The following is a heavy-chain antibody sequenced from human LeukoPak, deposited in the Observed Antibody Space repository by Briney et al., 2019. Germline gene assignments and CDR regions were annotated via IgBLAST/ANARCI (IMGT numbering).Heavy chain of an antibody. J-gene: IGHJ3*02. CDR3: ARDLDSSSWYAAFDI. Sequence: SETLSLTCTVSGGSISSYYWSWIRQPAGKGLEWIGRIYTSGSTNYNPSLKSRVTMSVDTSKNQFSLKLSSVTAADTVVYYCARDLDSSSWYAAFDIWGQGTMVTVSS. V-gene: IGHV4-4*07. CDR1: GGSISSYY. CDR2: IYTSGST. D-gene: IGHD6-13*01.